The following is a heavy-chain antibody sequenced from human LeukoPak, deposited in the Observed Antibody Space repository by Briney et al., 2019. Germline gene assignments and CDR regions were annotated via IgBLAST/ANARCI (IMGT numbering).Heavy chain of an antibody. CDR3: ARGLLSRATKYYFDY. D-gene: IGHD1-26*01. Sequence: ASVKVSCKASGYTFTSYGISWVRQAPGQGLEWMGWMNTNSGNTGYAQKFQGRVTITRNTSISTAYMELSSLRSEDTAVYYCARGLLSRATKYYFDYWGQGTLVTVSS. J-gene: IGHJ4*02. CDR1: GYTFTSYG. V-gene: IGHV1-8*03. CDR2: MNTNSGNT.